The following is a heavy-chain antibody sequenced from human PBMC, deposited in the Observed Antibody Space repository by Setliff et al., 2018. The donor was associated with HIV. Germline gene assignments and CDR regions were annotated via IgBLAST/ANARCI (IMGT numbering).Heavy chain of an antibody. V-gene: IGHV4-30-4*01. CDR1: YASISTADYY. D-gene: IGHD2-2*01. CDR2: VSYTGTT. J-gene: IGHJ4*02. Sequence: SETLSLTCTAPYASISTADYYWSWIRQPPGKGLEWIGFVSYTGTTHYSPSRKSRITISVDTSKNQFSLKLSSVTAADTAVYYCARLSTTSLDFDSWGQGTLVTVSS. CDR3: ARLSTTSLDFDS.